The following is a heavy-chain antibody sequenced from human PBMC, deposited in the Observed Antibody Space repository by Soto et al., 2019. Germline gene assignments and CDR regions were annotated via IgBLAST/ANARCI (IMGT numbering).Heavy chain of an antibody. D-gene: IGHD3-9*01. CDR2: IYYSGST. CDR3: ARDRGVSSTGYQSPCGMVV. J-gene: IGHJ6*02. CDR1: GGSVSSGSYY. Sequence: PETLRVPCSVSGGSVSSGSYYWSCLRHPPGKGLEWIGYIYYSGSTNYNPSLKSRVTISVDTSKNPFSLKLSSVTAADTAVYSCARDRGVSSTGYQSPCGMVVPGPGTT. V-gene: IGHV4-61*01.